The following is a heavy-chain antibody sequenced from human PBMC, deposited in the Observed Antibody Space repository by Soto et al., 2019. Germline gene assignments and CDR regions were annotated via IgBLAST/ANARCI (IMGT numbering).Heavy chain of an antibody. CDR3: AKGLHAYCGGDCYTTYAFDI. J-gene: IGHJ3*02. CDR2: ISYDGSNK. V-gene: IGHV3-30*18. D-gene: IGHD2-21*01. Sequence: GGSLRLSCAASGFTFSSYGMHWVRQAPGKGLEWVAVISYDGSNKYYADSVKGRFTISRDNSKNTLYLQMNSLRAEDTAVYYCAKGLHAYCGGDCYTTYAFDIWGQGTMVTVSS. CDR1: GFTFSSYG.